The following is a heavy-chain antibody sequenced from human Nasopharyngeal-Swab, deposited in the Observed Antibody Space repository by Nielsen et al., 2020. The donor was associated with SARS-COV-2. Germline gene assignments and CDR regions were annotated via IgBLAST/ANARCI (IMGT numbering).Heavy chain of an antibody. CDR2: ISSSSSTI. CDR1: GFTFSDYY. V-gene: IGHV3-11*04. Sequence: GGSLRLSCAASGFTFSDYYMSWIRQAPGKGLEWVSYISSSSSTIYYADSVKGRFTISRDNAKNSLYLQMNSLRDEDTAVYYCARLDGYSSSWYPLDVWGQGTTVTVSS. J-gene: IGHJ6*02. D-gene: IGHD6-13*01. CDR3: ARLDGYSSSWYPLDV.